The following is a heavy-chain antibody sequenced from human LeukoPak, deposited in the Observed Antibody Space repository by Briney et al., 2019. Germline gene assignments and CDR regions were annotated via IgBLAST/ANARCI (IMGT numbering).Heavy chain of an antibody. J-gene: IGHJ4*02. D-gene: IGHD3/OR15-3a*01. V-gene: IGHV4-4*02. Sequence: NPSEALSLTCAVSGGSISSNNWWSWVRRPPGKGLEWIGEVFHSGSTNYNPSLKSRVTISVDKSKNQFSLKLTSVTAADTAVYYCARDQGTGFDYWGQGTLVTVSS. CDR2: VFHSGST. CDR1: GGSISSNNW. CDR3: ARDQGTGFDY.